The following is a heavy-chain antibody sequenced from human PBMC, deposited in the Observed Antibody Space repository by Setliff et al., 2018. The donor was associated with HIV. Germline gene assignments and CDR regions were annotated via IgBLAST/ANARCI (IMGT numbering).Heavy chain of an antibody. D-gene: IGHD3-10*01. J-gene: IGHJ6*03. Sequence: ASVKVSCKSSGYTFADYFMHWVRQAPGQGLEWMGGIIPIFGTANYAQKFQGRVTITTDESTSTAYMELSSLRSEDTAVYYCARGRSLVRGSGSQEYYYMDVWGKGTTVTVSS. V-gene: IGHV1-69*05. CDR2: IIPIFGTA. CDR1: GYTFADYF. CDR3: ARGRSLVRGSGSQEYYYMDV.